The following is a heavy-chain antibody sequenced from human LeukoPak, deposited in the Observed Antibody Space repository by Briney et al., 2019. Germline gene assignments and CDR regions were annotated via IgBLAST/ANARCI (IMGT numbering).Heavy chain of an antibody. V-gene: IGHV3-21*01. J-gene: IGHJ4*02. CDR3: ARDPPDYGDYAFDY. D-gene: IGHD4-17*01. Sequence: GGALRLSCAASGFTFSSYSMIWARGAPGDGLEGVSSISSGSSYIYYADSVKGRFTISRDTTKKSLCLQMNSLRAEDTAVYYCARDPPDYGDYAFDYWGQGTLVTVSS. CDR2: ISSGSSYI. CDR1: GFTFSSYS.